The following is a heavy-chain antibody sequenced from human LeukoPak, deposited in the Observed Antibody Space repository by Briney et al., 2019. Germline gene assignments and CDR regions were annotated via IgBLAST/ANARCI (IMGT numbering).Heavy chain of an antibody. J-gene: IGHJ4*02. V-gene: IGHV3-7*01. CDR2: TKQDGSGK. Sequence: GGSLRLSCAASGVAFRNFWMSWVRQAPGKGLELVANTKQDGSGKYYVDSVEGRFTVSRDNAKNSLYLQMNSLRAEDTAVYYCARENYNWNPDQGYKVFDYWGQGILVTVSS. CDR1: GVAFRNFW. CDR3: ARENYNWNPDQGYKVFDY. D-gene: IGHD1-20*01.